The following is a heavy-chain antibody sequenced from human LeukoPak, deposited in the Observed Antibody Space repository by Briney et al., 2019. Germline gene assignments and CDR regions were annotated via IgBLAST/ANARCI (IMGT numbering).Heavy chain of an antibody. D-gene: IGHD2-15*01. V-gene: IGHV3-23*01. CDR2: ISGSGGST. Sequence: GGSLRLSCAASGFTFSSYAMSWVRQAPGKGLEWVSAISGSGGSTYYADSVKGRFTISRDNSKNTLYLQMNSLRAEDTAVYYCARDLGYCSGGSCYSMGYFDYWGQGTLVTVSS. J-gene: IGHJ4*02. CDR1: GFTFSSYA. CDR3: ARDLGYCSGGSCYSMGYFDY.